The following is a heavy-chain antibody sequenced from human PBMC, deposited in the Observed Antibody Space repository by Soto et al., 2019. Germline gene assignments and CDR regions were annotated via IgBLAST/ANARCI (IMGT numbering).Heavy chain of an antibody. J-gene: IGHJ4*02. CDR1: GGSISSYY. V-gene: IGHV4-59*01. CDR2: IYYSGST. Sequence: QVQLQESGPGLVKPSETLSLTCTVSGGSISSYYWSWIRQPPGKGLEWIGYIYYSGSTNYNPSIRSRVTIPRDTSERQFSLKLNSVTAADTAVYYCARGREGTTPFGYWGQGPLVTVAS. CDR3: ARGREGTTPFGY. D-gene: IGHD1-7*01.